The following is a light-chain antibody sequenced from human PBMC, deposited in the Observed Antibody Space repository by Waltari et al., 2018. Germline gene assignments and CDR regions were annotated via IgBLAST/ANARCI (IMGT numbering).Light chain of an antibody. CDR2: EVS. V-gene: IGLV2-8*01. J-gene: IGLJ2*01. CDR3: SSYAGGIDFYVL. Sequence: QSALTQPPSASGSPGQSVTVSCTGTSSDIGGYNYVSWYQQHPGKAPKLMIYEVSKRASGVPDRFSGYKAGNTASLTVSGLKAEDEADYYCSSYAGGIDFYVLFGGGTKLTVL. CDR1: SSDIGGYNY.